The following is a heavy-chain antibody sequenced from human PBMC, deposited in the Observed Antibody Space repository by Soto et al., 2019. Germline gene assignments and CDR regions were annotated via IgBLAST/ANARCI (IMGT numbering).Heavy chain of an antibody. J-gene: IGHJ6*02. V-gene: IGHV1-18*01. CDR1: GYTFTSYG. CDR3: ARGGSSGWDRYYYYGMDV. Sequence: ASVKVSCKASGYTFTSYGISWVRQAPGQGLEWMGWISAYNGNTNYAQKLQGRVTMTTDTSTSTAYMELRSLRSDDTAVYYCARGGSSGWDRYYYYGMDVWGQGTTVTVSS. D-gene: IGHD6-19*01. CDR2: ISAYNGNT.